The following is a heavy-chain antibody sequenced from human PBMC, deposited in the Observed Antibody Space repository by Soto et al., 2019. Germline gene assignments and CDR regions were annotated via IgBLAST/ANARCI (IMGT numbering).Heavy chain of an antibody. Sequence: EVQLVESGGGLVQPGGSLRLSCAASGFTFSSYAMHWVRQAPGKGLEYVSAISSNGGSTYYANSAKGRFTISRDNSKNTLYLQMGSLRAEDMAVYYCAREGGGYYFDYWGQGTLVTVSS. V-gene: IGHV3-64*01. D-gene: IGHD3-16*01. J-gene: IGHJ4*02. CDR3: AREGGGYYFDY. CDR2: ISSNGGST. CDR1: GFTFSSYA.